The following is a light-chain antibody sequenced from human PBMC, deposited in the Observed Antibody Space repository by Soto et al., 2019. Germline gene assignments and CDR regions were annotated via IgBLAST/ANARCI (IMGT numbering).Light chain of an antibody. J-gene: IGKJ1*01. CDR3: QQYGSSPTT. Sequence: EIGLTQSPGTLSLSPGERATLSCRASQSVFNNHIGWYQQKPGQAPRRLIFGASFRATGIPDRFSGSGSGTDFTLTISGLEPEDFAVYYCQQYGSSPTTFGQGTKVEIK. V-gene: IGKV3-20*01. CDR1: QSVFNNH. CDR2: GAS.